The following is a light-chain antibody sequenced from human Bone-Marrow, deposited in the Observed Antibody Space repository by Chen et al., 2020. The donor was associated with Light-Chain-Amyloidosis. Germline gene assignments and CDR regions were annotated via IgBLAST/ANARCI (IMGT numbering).Light chain of an antibody. V-gene: IGLV6-57*01. J-gene: IGLJ3*02. CDR2: EDD. CDR1: SGSIATNY. CDR3: QSYQGSSQGV. Sequence: NFMLTQPHSVSESPWNTVIISRTRSSGSIATNYVQWYQQRPGSSPTTVIYEDDQRPSGVPDRFSGSIDRSSNSASLTISGLKTEDEADYYCQSYQGSSQGVFGGGTKLTVL.